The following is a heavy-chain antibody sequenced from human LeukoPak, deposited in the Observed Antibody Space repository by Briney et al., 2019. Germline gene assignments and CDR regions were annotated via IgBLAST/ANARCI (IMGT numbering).Heavy chain of an antibody. CDR2: ICTSGNT. V-gene: IGHV4-4*07. Sequence: PSETLSLTCTVSGDSISSYCWSWIRQPAGKGLEWIGRICTSGNTKYNPSLTSRVTILIDKSQNQFSLKLTSVTAADTAVYYCARGGVGGVSYNYWFDPWGQGTLVTVSS. J-gene: IGHJ5*02. CDR3: ARGGVGGVSYNYWFDP. CDR1: GDSISSYC. D-gene: IGHD1-26*01.